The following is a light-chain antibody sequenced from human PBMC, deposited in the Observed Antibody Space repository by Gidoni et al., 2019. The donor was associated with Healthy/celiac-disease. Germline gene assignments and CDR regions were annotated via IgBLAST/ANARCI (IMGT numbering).Light chain of an antibody. CDR3: QQSYSTPCT. J-gene: IGKJ2*02. Sequence: DIQMTQSPSSLSASVGDRVTITCRASQSISSYLNWYQQKPGKPPKLLIDAASSLQSGVPSRFSGSGSGTDFTLTSSSLQPEDFATYYCQQSYSTPCTFGQGTKLEIK. V-gene: IGKV1-39*01. CDR2: AAS. CDR1: QSISSY.